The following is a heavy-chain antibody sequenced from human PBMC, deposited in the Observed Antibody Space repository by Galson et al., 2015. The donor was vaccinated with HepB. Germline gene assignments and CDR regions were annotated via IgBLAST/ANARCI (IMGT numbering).Heavy chain of an antibody. Sequence: SVKVSCKASGYTFTGYYMHWVRQAPGQGLEWMGWINPNSGGTNYAQKFQGWVTMTRDTSISTAYMELSRLRSDDTAVYYCARGIAVAGKGYFDYWGQGTLVTVSS. CDR2: INPNSGGT. V-gene: IGHV1-2*04. D-gene: IGHD6-19*01. CDR3: ARGIAVAGKGYFDY. J-gene: IGHJ4*02. CDR1: GYTFTGYY.